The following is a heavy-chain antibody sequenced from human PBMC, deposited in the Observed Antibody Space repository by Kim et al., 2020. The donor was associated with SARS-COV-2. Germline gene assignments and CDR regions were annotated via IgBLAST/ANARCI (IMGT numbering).Heavy chain of an antibody. V-gene: IGHV4-38-2*02. CDR2: IYHSGRT. D-gene: IGHD4-17*01. CDR3: ARDRATTVATGVLDY. Sequence: SETLSLTCTVSGYSISSGYYWGWIRQPPGKGLEWIASIYHSGRTYYNPSLKSRVTISVDTSKNQFSLKLSSVTAADTAVYYCARDRATTVATGVLDY. CDR1: GYSISSGYY. J-gene: IGHJ4*01.